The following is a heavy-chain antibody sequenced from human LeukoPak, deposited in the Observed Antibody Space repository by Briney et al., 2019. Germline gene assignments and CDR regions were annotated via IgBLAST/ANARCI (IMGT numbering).Heavy chain of an antibody. J-gene: IGHJ4*02. CDR1: GFTFSNYG. CDR3: ARGGGSQYYFDY. D-gene: IGHD3-16*01. Sequence: GGSLRLSCTASGFTFSNYGMHWVRQAPGKRLEYVSTITSNGDTTYYTDSVKGRFTISRDNSKNTLYLQMGSLRAEDMAVYYCARGGGSQYYFDYWGQGTLVTVSS. V-gene: IGHV3-64*02. CDR2: ITSNGDTT.